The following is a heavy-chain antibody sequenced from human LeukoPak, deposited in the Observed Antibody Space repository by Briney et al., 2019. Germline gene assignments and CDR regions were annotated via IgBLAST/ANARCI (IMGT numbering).Heavy chain of an antibody. CDR3: ARRAGAYSHPYDY. CDR2: IYSDNT. J-gene: IGHJ4*02. D-gene: IGHD4/OR15-4a*01. CDR1: GFTVSSHS. Sequence: PGGSLRLSCTVSGFTVSSHSMSWVRQAPGKGLEWVSFIYSDNTHYSDSVKGRFTISRDNSKNTLYLHMNSLRAEETAVYYCARRAGAYSHPYDYWGQGTLVTVSS. V-gene: IGHV3-53*01.